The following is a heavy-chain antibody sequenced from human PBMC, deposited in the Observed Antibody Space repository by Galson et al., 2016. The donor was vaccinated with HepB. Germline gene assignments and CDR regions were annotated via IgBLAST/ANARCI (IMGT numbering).Heavy chain of an antibody. J-gene: IGHJ6*02. Sequence: CAISGDSVSSNSAAWNWIRQSPSRGLEWLGRTYYRSKWYNDYAVSVKSRITIDPDTSKNQFSLQLNSVTPEDTAVYYCASFVTSGYYGIDAWGQGTTVTVSS. CDR3: ASFVTSGYYGIDA. CDR2: TYYRSKWYN. CDR1: GDSVSSNSAA. D-gene: IGHD2-2*01. V-gene: IGHV6-1*01.